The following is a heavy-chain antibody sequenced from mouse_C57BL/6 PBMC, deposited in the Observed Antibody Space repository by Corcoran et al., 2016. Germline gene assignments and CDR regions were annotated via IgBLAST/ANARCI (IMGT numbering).Heavy chain of an antibody. CDR3: ARRRQLRPNYYAMDY. D-gene: IGHD3-2*02. Sequence: QIQLVQSGPELKKPGETVKISCKASGYTFTTYGMSWVKQAPGKGLKWMDWINTYSGVPTYADDFKGRFAFSLETSASTAYLQINNLKNEDTATYFCARRRQLRPNYYAMDYWGQGTSVTVSS. J-gene: IGHJ4*01. V-gene: IGHV9-3*01. CDR2: INTYSGVP. CDR1: GYTFTTYG.